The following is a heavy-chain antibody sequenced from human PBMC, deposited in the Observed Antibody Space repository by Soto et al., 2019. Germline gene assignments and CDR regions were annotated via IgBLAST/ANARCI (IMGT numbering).Heavy chain of an antibody. V-gene: IGHV4-31*03. CDR2: IFYSGYS. CDR3: ARLNPIVVVPTVMGWFDP. Sequence: SETLSLTCTVSGDSISSGGYYWSWIRQSPGKGLEWIGYIFYSGYSYYNPSLKSRLFISVDTSKNHFSLRLSSVTAADTAVYYCARLNPIVVVPTVMGWFDPWGQGALVTVPS. J-gene: IGHJ5*02. CDR1: GDSISSGGYY. D-gene: IGHD2-2*01.